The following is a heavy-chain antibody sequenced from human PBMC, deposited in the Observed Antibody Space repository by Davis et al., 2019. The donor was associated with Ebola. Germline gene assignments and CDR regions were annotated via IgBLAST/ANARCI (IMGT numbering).Heavy chain of an antibody. D-gene: IGHD3-10*01. CDR3: AKDLSAYYCFDL. Sequence: PGGSLRLSCAASGYTFSSYAMHWVRQAPGKGLEWVAVISYDGSNKYYADSVKGRFTISRDNSKNTLYLQMNSLRAEDTAVYYCAKDLSAYYCFDLWGRGTLVTVSS. CDR1: GYTFSSYA. CDR2: ISYDGSNK. V-gene: IGHV3-30-3*02. J-gene: IGHJ2*01.